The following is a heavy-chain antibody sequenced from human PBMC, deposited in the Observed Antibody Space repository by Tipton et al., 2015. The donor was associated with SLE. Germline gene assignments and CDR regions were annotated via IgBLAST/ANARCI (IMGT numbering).Heavy chain of an antibody. V-gene: IGHV4-61*02. Sequence: TLSLTCIVSGGSITTRSYYWSWIRQPAGKGLEWIGRIHTVGNTNYNPSLKSRVTVSLDTSKNQFSLKLSSVTAAGTAVYYCARETSQLLWFGGTGSEYNWFDPWGQGTLVTVSS. D-gene: IGHD3-10*01. CDR2: IHTVGNT. J-gene: IGHJ5*02. CDR1: GGSITTRSYY. CDR3: ARETSQLLWFGGTGSEYNWFDP.